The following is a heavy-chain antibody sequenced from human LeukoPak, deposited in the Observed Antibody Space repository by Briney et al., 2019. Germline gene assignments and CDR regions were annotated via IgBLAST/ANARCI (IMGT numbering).Heavy chain of an antibody. Sequence: SETLSLTCTVSGGSISSSSYYWGWIRQPPGKGLEWIGSIYYSGSTYYNPSLKSRVTISVDTSKNQFSLKLSSVTAADTAVYYCARDWRYDYVWGSYRSPNYFDYWGQGTLVTVSS. CDR3: ARDWRYDYVWGSYRSPNYFDY. V-gene: IGHV4-39*07. CDR2: IYYSGST. J-gene: IGHJ4*02. CDR1: GGSISSSSYY. D-gene: IGHD3-16*02.